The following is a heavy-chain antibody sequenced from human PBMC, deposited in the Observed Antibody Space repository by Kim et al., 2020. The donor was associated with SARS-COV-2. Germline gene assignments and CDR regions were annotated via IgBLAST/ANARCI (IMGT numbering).Heavy chain of an antibody. J-gene: IGHJ4*02. V-gene: IGHV1-3*01. CDR2: INAGNGNT. D-gene: IGHD3-10*01. CDR1: AYTFTTYD. CDR3: ARGWFGXXXFXY. Sequence: ASVKVSCKASAYTFTTYDMHWVRQAPGQRLEWMGWINAGNGNTKYLQNFQGRVTFTRDTSASTAYMELYSLTSEDTAVYYCARGWFGXXXFXYWGQGTXVXVSS.